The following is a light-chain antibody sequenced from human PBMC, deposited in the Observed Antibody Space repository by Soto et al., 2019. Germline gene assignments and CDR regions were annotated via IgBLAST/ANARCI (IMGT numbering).Light chain of an antibody. CDR3: QHVYTYPRT. J-gene: IGKJ1*01. CDR1: QGVRSY. V-gene: IGKV1-9*01. Sequence: IPLTQSPSSLSASVGDRVTITCRASQGVRSYLAWFQQRPGKAPKLLIFGASTLQNGVPARFSGGGFGTEFTLTNTSLQPEDFATNYCQHVYTYPRTFGQGTKVDIK. CDR2: GAS.